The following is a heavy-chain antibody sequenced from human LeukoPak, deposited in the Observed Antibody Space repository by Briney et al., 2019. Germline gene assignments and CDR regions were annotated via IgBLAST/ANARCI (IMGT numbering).Heavy chain of an antibody. V-gene: IGHV3-7*01. J-gene: IGHJ4*02. D-gene: IGHD3-9*01. CDR1: GFTFSSYW. Sequence: QPGGSLRLSCAASGFTFSSYWMSWVRQAPGKGLEWVANIKQDGSEKYYVDSVKGRFTISRDNAKNSLYLQMNSMRAEDTAVYYCARVSGGAQYYYDILTGYYAYYFDYWGQGTLVTVSS. CDR3: ARVSGGAQYYYDILTGYYAYYFDY. CDR2: IKQDGSEK.